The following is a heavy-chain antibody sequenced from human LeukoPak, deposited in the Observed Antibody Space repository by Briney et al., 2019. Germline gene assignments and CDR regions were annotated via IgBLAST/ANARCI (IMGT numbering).Heavy chain of an antibody. CDR1: GFNFRNYG. CDR3: AKNCLRYGDYVFYMDV. J-gene: IGHJ6*03. D-gene: IGHD4-17*01. V-gene: IGHV3-48*01. CDR2: ISSSSSSI. Sequence: GGSLRLSCAASGFNFRNYGMNWVRQAPGKGLAWVSYISSSSSSIDYADSVRGRFTISRDNARNSLYLQMNSLRAEDTAVYYCAKNCLRYGDYVFYMDVWGKGTTVTVSS.